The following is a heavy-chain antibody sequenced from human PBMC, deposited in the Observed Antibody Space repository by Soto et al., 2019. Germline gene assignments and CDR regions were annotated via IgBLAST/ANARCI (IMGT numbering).Heavy chain of an antibody. CDR3: ARRVKLNGFDP. D-gene: IGHD1-26*01. CDR2: IYYSGST. Sequence: PSETLSLTCTVSGGSISSSSYHWGWIRQPPGKGLEWIGSIYYSGSTYYNPSLKSRVTISVDTSKNQFSLKLSSVTAADTAVYYCARRVKLNGFDPWGQGTLVTVS. J-gene: IGHJ5*02. CDR1: GGSISSSSYH. V-gene: IGHV4-39*01.